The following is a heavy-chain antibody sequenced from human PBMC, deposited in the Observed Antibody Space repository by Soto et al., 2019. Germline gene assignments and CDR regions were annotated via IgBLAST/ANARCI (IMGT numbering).Heavy chain of an antibody. D-gene: IGHD6-19*01. J-gene: IGHJ5*02. CDR3: ARDRGGITVSSKPLGEWFDP. CDR2: IHYSGST. Sequence: PSETLSLTCTVSGGSISSYYWSWIRQPPGKGLEWIGYIHYSGSTNYNPSLESRATISLDLPRNQFSLRLTSVTAADTAVYYCARDRGGITVSSKPLGEWFDPWGQGTLVTVSS. CDR1: GGSISSYY. V-gene: IGHV4-59*01.